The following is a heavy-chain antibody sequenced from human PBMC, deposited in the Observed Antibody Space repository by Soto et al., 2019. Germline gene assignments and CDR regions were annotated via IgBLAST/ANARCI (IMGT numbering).Heavy chain of an antibody. CDR1: GFTFSSYG. D-gene: IGHD6-13*01. V-gene: IGHV3-30*18. CDR2: ISYDGSNK. CDR3: AKDPTRTPNYSSSWYYYYGMDV. Sequence: PGGSLRLSCAASGFTFSSYGMHWVRQAPGKGLEWVAVISYDGSNKYYADSVKGRFTISRDNSKNTLYLQMNSLRAEDTAVYYCAKDPTRTPNYSSSWYYYYGMDVWGQGTTVTVS. J-gene: IGHJ6*02.